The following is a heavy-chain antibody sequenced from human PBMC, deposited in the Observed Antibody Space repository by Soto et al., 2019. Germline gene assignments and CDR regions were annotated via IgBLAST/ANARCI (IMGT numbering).Heavy chain of an antibody. V-gene: IGHV3-30*18. Sequence: GGSLRLSCAASEFTFSSYGMHWVRQAPGKGLERVAVISYDGSNKYYADSVKGRFTISRDNSKNTLYLQMNSLRAEDTAGYYCAKDLGIYLWLRSFDYWGQVTTVTVSS. D-gene: IGHD5-18*01. CDR1: EFTFSSYG. CDR2: ISYDGSNK. J-gene: IGHJ4*02. CDR3: AKDLGIYLWLRSFDY.